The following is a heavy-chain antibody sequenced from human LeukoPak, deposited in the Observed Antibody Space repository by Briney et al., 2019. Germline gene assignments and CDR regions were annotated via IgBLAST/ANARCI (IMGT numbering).Heavy chain of an antibody. CDR1: GYTFTKYY. V-gene: IGHV1-46*01. D-gene: IGHD3-10*02. J-gene: IGHJ4*02. CDR3: ARLRGSGSPWDDY. CDR2: INPSGDSA. Sequence: ASVKVSCKASGYTFTKYYIHWVRQAPGQGLEWMGIINPSGDSATYAQKFQGRVTMTGDTSTSTVYMELSSLTSDDTAVYYCARLRGSGSPWDDYWGQGTLVTVSS.